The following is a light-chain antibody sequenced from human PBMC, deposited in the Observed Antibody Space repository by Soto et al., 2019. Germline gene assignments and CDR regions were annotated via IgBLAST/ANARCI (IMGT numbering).Light chain of an antibody. V-gene: IGKV3-15*01. CDR1: QSVSSN. CDR2: RAS. CDR3: QQYNNWPPIT. Sequence: ETVMTQCPDTLSLSPGESATLSCRASQSVSSNLAWYQWRPGQAPRLLIYRASTRAPGIPARFSGSGSGTEFTLTISSLQSEDFTVYYCQQYNNWPPITFGQGTRLEIK. J-gene: IGKJ5*01.